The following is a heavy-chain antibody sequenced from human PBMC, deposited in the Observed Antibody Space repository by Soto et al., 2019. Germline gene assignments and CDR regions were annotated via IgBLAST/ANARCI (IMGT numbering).Heavy chain of an antibody. J-gene: IGHJ3*02. D-gene: IGHD3-22*01. CDR2: IYYSGST. CDR1: GYSISSSNW. Sequence: SETLSLTCAVSGYSISSSNWWGWIRQPPGKGLEWIGYIYYSGSTYYNPSLKSRVTMSVDTSKNQFSLKLSSVTAVDTAVYYCARSLTYYYDSSGYGDAFDIWGQGTMVTVS. V-gene: IGHV4-28*01. CDR3: ARSLTYYYDSSGYGDAFDI.